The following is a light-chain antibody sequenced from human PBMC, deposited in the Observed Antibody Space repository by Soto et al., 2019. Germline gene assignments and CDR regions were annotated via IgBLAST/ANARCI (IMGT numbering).Light chain of an antibody. CDR1: QGISSY. V-gene: IGKV1-33*01. CDR3: QQYDNLPLT. Sequence: IQLTQSPSSLSGSVGDRFTITCRASQGISSYLNWYQQKSGKAPKLLIYDASDLETGVPSRFSGSGSGTDFTFTINSLQPEDIATYYCQQYDNLPLTFGGGTKVDNK. CDR2: DAS. J-gene: IGKJ4*01.